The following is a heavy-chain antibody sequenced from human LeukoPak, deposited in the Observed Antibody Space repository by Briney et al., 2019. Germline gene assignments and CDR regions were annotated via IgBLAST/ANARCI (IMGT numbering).Heavy chain of an antibody. CDR2: VSTSSTTI. V-gene: IGHV3-48*04. D-gene: IGHD4-11*01. CDR3: ARVIAIHTVTPFDH. Sequence: GGSLRLSCAASGFTFSSHRMHWVRQAPGQGLDWVAYVSTSSTTIQDADSVKGRFTISRDDAKNSLSLQMNSLRVEDTAVYYCARVIAIHTVTPFDHWGQGTLVTVSS. CDR1: GFTFSSHR. J-gene: IGHJ4*02.